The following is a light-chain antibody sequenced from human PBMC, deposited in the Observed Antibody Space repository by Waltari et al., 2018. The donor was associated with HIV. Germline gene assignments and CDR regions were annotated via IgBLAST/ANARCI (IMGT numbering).Light chain of an antibody. V-gene: IGLV3-19*01. Sequence: SSELTQDPVVSVALGQTIKIRCQGATLRSFFANWYQHRPGQAPGLVVYGGNRRPSGIPDRFSASNSGNTSSLIISNSQAVDEAEYFCHSRDTDGDHYVFGGGTRVIVL. CDR3: HSRDTDGDHYV. CDR1: TLRSFF. CDR2: GGN. J-gene: IGLJ1*01.